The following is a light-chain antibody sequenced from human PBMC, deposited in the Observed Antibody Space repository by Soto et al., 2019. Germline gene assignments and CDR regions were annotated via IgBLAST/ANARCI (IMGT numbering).Light chain of an antibody. CDR1: SSDVGGYNY. Sequence: QSALTQPASVSGSLGQSITISCTGTSSDVGGYNYVSWYQQHPGKAPKLMIYEVSNRPSGVSNRFSGSKSGNTASLTISGLQAEDEADYYCTSYTSNNTVVFGGGTKLTVL. CDR2: EVS. J-gene: IGLJ2*01. CDR3: TSYTSNNTVV. V-gene: IGLV2-14*01.